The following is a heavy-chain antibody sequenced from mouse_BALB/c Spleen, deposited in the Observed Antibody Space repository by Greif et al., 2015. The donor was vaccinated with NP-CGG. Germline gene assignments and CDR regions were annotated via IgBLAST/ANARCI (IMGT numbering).Heavy chain of an antibody. D-gene: IGHD2-1*01. CDR3: ARYYYGNYFDY. CDR1: GFTFSSFG. CDR2: ISSGSSTI. V-gene: IGHV5-17*02. J-gene: IGHJ2*01. Sequence: EVKVVESGGGLVQPGGSRKLSCAASGFTFSSFGMHWVRQAPEKGLEWVAYISSGSSTIYYADTVKGRFTISRDNPKNTLFLQMTSLRSEDTAMYYCARYYYGNYFDYWGQGTTLTVSS.